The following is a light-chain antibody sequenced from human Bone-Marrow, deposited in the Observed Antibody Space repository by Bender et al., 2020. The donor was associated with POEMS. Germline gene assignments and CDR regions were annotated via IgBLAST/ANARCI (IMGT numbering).Light chain of an antibody. CDR2: EGT. J-gene: IGLJ1*01. Sequence: QSALTQPASVSGSPGQSITISCTGTSTNFGSYSLVSWYQQHPGKGPKLIIYEGTKRPSGVSSRFSASRSDKTASLTISGLQAEDEADYYCCSYEGVGFFGTGTKVTVL. CDR3: CSYEGVGF. V-gene: IGLV2-23*01. CDR1: STNFGSYSL.